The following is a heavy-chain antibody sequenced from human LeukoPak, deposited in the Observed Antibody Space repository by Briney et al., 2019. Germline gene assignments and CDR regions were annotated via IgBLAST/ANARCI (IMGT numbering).Heavy chain of an antibody. Sequence: SETLSLTCTVSGGSISSYYWGWIRQPPGKGLEWIGSIYYSGSTYYNPSLKSRVTISVDTSKNQFSLKLSSVTAADTAVYYCARDWDGYSSSQSGFDYWGQGTLVTVSS. CDR2: IYYSGST. CDR3: ARDWDGYSSSQSGFDY. V-gene: IGHV4-39*07. J-gene: IGHJ4*02. D-gene: IGHD6-13*01. CDR1: GGSISSYY.